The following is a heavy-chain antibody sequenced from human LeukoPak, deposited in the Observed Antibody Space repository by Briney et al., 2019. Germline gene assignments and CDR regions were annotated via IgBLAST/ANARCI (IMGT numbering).Heavy chain of an antibody. CDR3: ARSRSSGWSEFDY. CDR1: GFTFNSYS. D-gene: IGHD6-19*01. J-gene: IGHJ4*02. V-gene: IGHV3-21*01. CDR2: ISSSGSYI. Sequence: GESLRLSCAASGFTFNSYSMNWVRQAPGKGLEWVSSISSSGSYIYHADSVKGRFSISRDNAKNSLYLQMNSLRAEDTAVYYCARSRSSGWSEFDYWGQGTLVTVSS.